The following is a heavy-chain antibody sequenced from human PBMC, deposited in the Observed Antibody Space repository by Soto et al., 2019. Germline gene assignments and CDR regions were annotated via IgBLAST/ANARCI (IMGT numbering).Heavy chain of an antibody. D-gene: IGHD4-17*01. J-gene: IGHJ4*02. CDR3: ARGRNRRVYGDYIDY. Sequence: QVQLVESGGGVVQPGRSLRLSCAASGFTFSSYAMHWVRQAPGKGLEWVAVISYDGSNKYYADYVKGRFTISRDNSKNTLYLQMNSLRAEDTAVYYCARGRNRRVYGDYIDYWGQGTLVTVSS. CDR2: ISYDGSNK. V-gene: IGHV3-30*04. CDR1: GFTFSSYA.